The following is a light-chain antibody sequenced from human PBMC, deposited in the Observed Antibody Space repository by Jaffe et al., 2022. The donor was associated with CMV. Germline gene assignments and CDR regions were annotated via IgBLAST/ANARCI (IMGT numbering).Light chain of an antibody. J-gene: IGKJ2*01. V-gene: IGKV1-39*01. CDR1: QTISVY. CDR3: QQSFSTPYT. Sequence: DIQMTQSPSSLSASLGDRVTIACRASQTISVYLNWYQQKPGEAPKLLIYDASDLQTGVPSRFSGSGSGTDFTLTISSLQPDDFATYYCQQSFSTPYTFGQGTKLEIK. CDR2: DAS.